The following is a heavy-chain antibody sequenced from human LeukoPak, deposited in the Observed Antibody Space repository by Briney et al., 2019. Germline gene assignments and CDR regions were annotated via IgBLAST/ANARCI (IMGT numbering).Heavy chain of an antibody. D-gene: IGHD3-22*01. J-gene: IGHJ4*02. CDR1: GFTFSSYA. V-gene: IGHV3-23*01. CDR3: AKGSYYYDSADYFDY. Sequence: GGSLRLSCAASGFTFSSYAMSWVRQAPGKGLEWVSTLSGSGGNTYYADAVKGRVTISRDNSKITLYLQMNSLRAEDTAVYHCAKGSYYYDSADYFDYWGQGTLVTVSS. CDR2: LSGSGGNT.